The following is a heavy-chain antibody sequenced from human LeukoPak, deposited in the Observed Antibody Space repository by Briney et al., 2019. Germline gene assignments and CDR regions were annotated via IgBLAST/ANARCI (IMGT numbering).Heavy chain of an antibody. CDR3: VRHGLGSSWFGFDY. CDR1: GYTFTTYW. V-gene: IGHV5-51*01. Sequence: AESLQIFSKGAGYTFTTYWIGWLRQMPGKSLEGMGIIYPCDSDTRYNPSFQGQVTISADKSISTAYLQWTSLKASDSAMYYCVRHGLGSSWFGFDYWGQGTLVTVSS. D-gene: IGHD6-13*01. CDR2: IYPCDSDT. J-gene: IGHJ4*02.